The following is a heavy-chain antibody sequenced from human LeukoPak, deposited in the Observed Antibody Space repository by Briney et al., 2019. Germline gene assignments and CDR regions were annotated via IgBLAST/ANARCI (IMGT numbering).Heavy chain of an antibody. Sequence: GGSLRLSCAASGFTFSNAWMNWVRQAPGKGLEWVGRIKSKSDGETTGYVASVKGRFTISRDDSKNTLYLQMNTLKTEDTAVYYCTTVGAWGQGTLVTVSS. J-gene: IGHJ5*02. CDR3: TTVGA. V-gene: IGHV3-15*01. D-gene: IGHD1-26*01. CDR1: GFTFSNAW. CDR2: IKSKSDGETT.